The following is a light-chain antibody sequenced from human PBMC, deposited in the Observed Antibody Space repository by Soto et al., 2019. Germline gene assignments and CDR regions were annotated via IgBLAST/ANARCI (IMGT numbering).Light chain of an antibody. Sequence: QSVLTQPASVSGSPGQSITISCTGTSSDVGDYDYVSWYQQHPGKAPKLLIYEVSNRPSGVSYRFSGSKSGTTASLTISGLQAEDEADYYCSSCTSSSTYVFGTGTKLTVL. CDR1: SSDVGDYDY. V-gene: IGLV2-14*01. CDR3: SSCTSSSTYV. J-gene: IGLJ1*01. CDR2: EVS.